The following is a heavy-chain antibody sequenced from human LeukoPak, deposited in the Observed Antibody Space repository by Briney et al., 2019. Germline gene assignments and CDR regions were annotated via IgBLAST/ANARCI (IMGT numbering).Heavy chain of an antibody. CDR2: ISSSSSYI. V-gene: IGHV3-21*01. CDR1: GFTFSSYS. CDR3: ARDRNCGGDCYADY. Sequence: GGSLRLSCAASGFTFSSYSMNWVRQAPGKGLEWVSSISSSSSYIYYADSVKGRFTISRGNAKNSLYLQMNSLRAEDTAVYYCARDRNCGGDCYADYWGQGTLVTVSS. D-gene: IGHD2-21*02. J-gene: IGHJ4*02.